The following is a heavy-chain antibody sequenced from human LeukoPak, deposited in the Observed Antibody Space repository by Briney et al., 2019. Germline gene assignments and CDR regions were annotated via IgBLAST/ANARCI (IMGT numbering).Heavy chain of an antibody. CDR1: GGSFSGYY. CDR2: INHSGST. Sequence: SETLSLTCAVYGGSFSGYYWSWIRQPPGKGLEWIGEINHSGSTNYNPSLKSRVIISVDTSKNQFSLKLSSVTAADTAVYYCARHGRRRIMITFGGVIVHAFDYWGQGTLVTVSS. J-gene: IGHJ4*02. D-gene: IGHD3-16*02. V-gene: IGHV4-34*01. CDR3: ARHGRRRIMITFGGVIVHAFDY.